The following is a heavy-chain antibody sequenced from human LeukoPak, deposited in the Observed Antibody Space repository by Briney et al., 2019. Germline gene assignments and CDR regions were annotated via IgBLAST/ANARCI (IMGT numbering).Heavy chain of an antibody. Sequence: GGSLRLSCAASGFTSSSYAMSWVRQAPGKGLEWVSAISGSGGSTYYADSVKGRFTISRDNSKNTLYLQMNSLRAEDTAVYYCAKDLRSWPDSMDVWGKGTTVTVSS. V-gene: IGHV3-23*01. J-gene: IGHJ6*03. CDR2: ISGSGGST. CDR1: GFTSSSYA. CDR3: AKDLRSWPDSMDV. D-gene: IGHD1-26*01.